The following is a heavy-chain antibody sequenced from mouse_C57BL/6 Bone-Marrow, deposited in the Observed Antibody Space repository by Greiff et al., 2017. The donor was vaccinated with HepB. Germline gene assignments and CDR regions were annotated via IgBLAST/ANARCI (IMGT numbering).Heavy chain of an antibody. CDR1: GFTFSSYA. Sequence: EVQGVESGGGLVKPGGSLKLSCAASGFTFSSYAMSWVRQTPEKRLEWVATISDGGSYTYYPDNVKGRFTISRDNAKNNLYLQMSHLKSEDTAMYYCARYYGNYPAWFAYWGQGTLVTVSA. D-gene: IGHD2-1*01. V-gene: IGHV5-4*01. J-gene: IGHJ3*01. CDR3: ARYYGNYPAWFAY. CDR2: ISDGGSYT.